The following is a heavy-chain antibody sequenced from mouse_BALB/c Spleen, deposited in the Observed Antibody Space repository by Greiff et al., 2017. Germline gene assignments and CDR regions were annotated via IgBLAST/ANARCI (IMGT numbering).Heavy chain of an antibody. CDR3: GRVLRDYFDY. D-gene: IGHD1-1*01. Sequence: VQLQQSGPELVKPGASVKISCKASGYSFTGYFMNWVMQSHGKSLEWIGRINPYNGDTFYNQKFKGKATLTVDKSSSTAHMELLSLTSEDSAVYYCGRVLRDYFDYWGQGTTLTVSS. CDR2: INPYNGDT. V-gene: IGHV1-20*01. J-gene: IGHJ2*01. CDR1: GYSFTGYF.